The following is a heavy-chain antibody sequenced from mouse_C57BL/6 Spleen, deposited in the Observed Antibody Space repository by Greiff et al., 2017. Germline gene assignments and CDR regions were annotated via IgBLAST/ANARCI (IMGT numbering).Heavy chain of an antibody. J-gene: IGHJ2*01. CDR3: ARGDYYGSSPFDY. Sequence: QVQLKESGAELVKPGASVKISCKASGYAFSSYWMNWVKQRPGKGLEWIGQIYPGDGDTNYNGKFKGKATLTADKSSSTAYMQLSSLTSEDSAVYFCARGDYYGSSPFDYWGQGTTLTVSS. CDR2: IYPGDGDT. D-gene: IGHD1-1*01. V-gene: IGHV1-80*01. CDR1: GYAFSSYW.